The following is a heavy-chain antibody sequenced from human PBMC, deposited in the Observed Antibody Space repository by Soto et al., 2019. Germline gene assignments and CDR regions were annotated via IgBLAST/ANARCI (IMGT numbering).Heavy chain of an antibody. CDR1: GFTFSSYS. J-gene: IGHJ4*02. Sequence: GGSLRLSCAASGFTFSSYSMNWVRQAPGKGLEWVSYISSSSSTIYYADSVKGRFTISRDNAKNSLYLQMNSLRDEDTAVYYCASMGILTGYLKFDYWGQGTLVTVSS. D-gene: IGHD3-9*01. CDR2: ISSSSSTI. CDR3: ASMGILTGYLKFDY. V-gene: IGHV3-48*02.